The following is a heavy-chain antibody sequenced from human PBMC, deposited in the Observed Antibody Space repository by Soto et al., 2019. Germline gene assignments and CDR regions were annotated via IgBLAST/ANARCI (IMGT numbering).Heavy chain of an antibody. CDR2: IYYSGST. D-gene: IGHD1-26*01. CDR1: GGSISSGGYY. J-gene: IGHJ3*02. CDR3: AREREGGSNDIDSFDI. Sequence: SETLSLTCTVSGGSISSGGYYWSWIRQHPGKGLEWIGYIYYSGSTYYNPSLKSRVTISVDTSKNQFSLKLSSVTAADTAVYYCAREREGGSNDIDSFDIWGQGTMVT. V-gene: IGHV4-31*03.